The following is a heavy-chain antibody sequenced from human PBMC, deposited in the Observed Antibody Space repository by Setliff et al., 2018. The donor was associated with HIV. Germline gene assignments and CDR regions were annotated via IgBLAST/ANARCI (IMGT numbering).Heavy chain of an antibody. D-gene: IGHD7-27*01. J-gene: IGHJ4*02. CDR1: GDSISSGYYY. CDR3: ARQVGNKVLFDS. V-gene: IGHV4-61*02. Sequence: SETLSLTCTVSGDSISSGYYYWSWLRQPAGKGLEWIGRISTSGSTNYSPSLKSRVTILVDTSKNQLSLKLSSVTAADTAVYYCARQVGNKVLFDSWGQGTLVTVSS. CDR2: ISTSGST.